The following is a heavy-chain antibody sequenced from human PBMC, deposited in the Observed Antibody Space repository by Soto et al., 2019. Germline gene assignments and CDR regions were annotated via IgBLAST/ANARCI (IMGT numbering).Heavy chain of an antibody. Sequence: GGSLRLSCAASGFTFSSSAMHWVRQAPGKGLEWVAVISDDGSNKFYADSVKGRFTISRDNSKNTLYLQMNSLRAEDTAVFYCARRHSSSSLDPWGQGTLVTVSS. CDR2: ISDDGSNK. V-gene: IGHV3-30-3*01. CDR1: GFTFSSSA. D-gene: IGHD6-6*01. CDR3: ARRHSSSSLDP. J-gene: IGHJ5*02.